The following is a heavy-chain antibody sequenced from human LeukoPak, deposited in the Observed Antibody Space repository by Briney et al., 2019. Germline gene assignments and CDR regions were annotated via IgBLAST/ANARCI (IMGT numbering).Heavy chain of an antibody. D-gene: IGHD2-21*02. Sequence: GGSLRLSCAASGFTFSSYSMNWVRQAPGKGLEWVSYISSSSSTIYYADSVKGRFTISRDNAKNSLYLQMNSLRAEDTAVYYCARGASATAHGDAFDIWGQGTMVTVSS. V-gene: IGHV3-48*01. CDR3: ARGASATAHGDAFDI. CDR2: ISSSSSTI. CDR1: GFTFSSYS. J-gene: IGHJ3*02.